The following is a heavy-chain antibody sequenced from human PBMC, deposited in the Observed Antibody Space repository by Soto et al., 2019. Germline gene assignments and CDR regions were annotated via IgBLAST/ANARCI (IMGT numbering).Heavy chain of an antibody. J-gene: IGHJ6*03. CDR3: ARHGEVVVPAAMRYYYYYLDV. Sequence: PSETLSLTCPVSGGSISSYYWSWIRQPPGKGLERIRYIYYSGSTNYKPSLKSRVTISVDTSKNQFSLKLSSVTAADTAVYYCARHGEVVVPAAMRYYYYYLDVWGKGTTVTVSS. V-gene: IGHV4-59*08. CDR2: IYYSGST. CDR1: GGSISSYY. D-gene: IGHD2-2*01.